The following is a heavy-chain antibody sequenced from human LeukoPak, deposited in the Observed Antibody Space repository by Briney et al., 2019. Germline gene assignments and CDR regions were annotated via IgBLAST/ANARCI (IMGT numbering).Heavy chain of an antibody. CDR2: ISSSSSSYI. V-gene: IGHV3-21*01. Sequence: PGGSLRLSCAASGFTFSSYSMNWVRQAPGKGLEWVSSISSSSSSYIYYADSVKGRFTISRDNAKNSLYLQMNSLRAEDTAVYYCATSPGLGYSSSLTGVDYWGQGTLVTVSS. J-gene: IGHJ4*02. CDR1: GFTFSSYS. D-gene: IGHD6-6*01. CDR3: ATSPGLGYSSSLTGVDY.